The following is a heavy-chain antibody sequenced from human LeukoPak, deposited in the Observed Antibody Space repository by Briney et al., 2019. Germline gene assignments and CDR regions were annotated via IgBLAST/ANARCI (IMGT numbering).Heavy chain of an antibody. Sequence: PGGSLRLSCAASGFTFDDYAMHWVRQAPGKGLEWVSGISWNSGSIGYADSVKGRFTISRDNAKNSLYLQMNSLRAEDTALYYCAKDINGSMIASNDAFDIWGQGTMVTVSS. CDR3: AKDINGSMIASNDAFDI. V-gene: IGHV3-9*01. D-gene: IGHD3-22*01. J-gene: IGHJ3*02. CDR1: GFTFDDYA. CDR2: ISWNSGSI.